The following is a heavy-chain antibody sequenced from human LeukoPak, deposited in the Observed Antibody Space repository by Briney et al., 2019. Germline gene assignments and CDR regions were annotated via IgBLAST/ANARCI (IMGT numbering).Heavy chain of an antibody. CDR2: ISWNSGSI. D-gene: IGHD6-6*01. CDR3: AKDMSVGAARGMDV. Sequence: GGSWKLSLPASEFTFDDYPRHWSRQAPGKGLGWFPGISWNSGSIGYADSVKGRSTISRDNAKNSLYLQMNSLRGEDMALYYCAKDMSVGAARGMDVWGKGTMVTVSS. V-gene: IGHV3-9*03. CDR1: EFTFDDYP. J-gene: IGHJ6*03.